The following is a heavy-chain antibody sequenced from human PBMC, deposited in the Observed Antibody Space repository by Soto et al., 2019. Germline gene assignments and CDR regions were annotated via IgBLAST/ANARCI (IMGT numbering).Heavy chain of an antibody. CDR1: GYSVSSSDYY. J-gene: IGHJ6*02. CDR2: MFYSGLT. V-gene: IGHV4-39*01. CDR3: APLTVSLSGPYGIHF. D-gene: IGHD2-15*01. Sequence: SGTLSLTCSVSGYSVSSSDYYWAWIRQPPGKGLEWIGSMFYSGLTYYNPSLKSRVTLSVDTSKNQFSVRLNSVTAAATAVYYCAPLTVSLSGPYGIHFWGQGTTVPVSS.